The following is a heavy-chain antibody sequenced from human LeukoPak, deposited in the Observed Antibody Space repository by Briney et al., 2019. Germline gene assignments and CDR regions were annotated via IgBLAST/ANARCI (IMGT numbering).Heavy chain of an antibody. V-gene: IGHV3-74*01. CDR3: ARGGGPLAD. J-gene: IGHJ4*02. CDR1: GFTFSTHW. Sequence: GGSLRLSCVASGFTFSTHWMQWVRQAPGKGLVWVSRINGDGSSTSYVDSVKGRFTISRDSAKNTLFLQMNSLRAEDTAIYYCARGGGPLADWGQGTLVTVSS. CDR2: INGDGSST.